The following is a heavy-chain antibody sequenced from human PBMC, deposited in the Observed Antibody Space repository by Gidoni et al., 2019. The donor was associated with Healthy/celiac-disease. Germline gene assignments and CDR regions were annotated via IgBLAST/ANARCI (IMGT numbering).Heavy chain of an antibody. CDR2: IWYDGRNK. J-gene: IGHJ4*02. CDR3: AMTLDSSYLDY. Sequence: VVIWYDGRNKYYADSVKGRFTISRDNSKTTLYLQMNSLRAEDTAVDYCAMTLDSSYLDYWGQGTLVTVSS. V-gene: IGHV3-33*01. D-gene: IGHD6-13*01.